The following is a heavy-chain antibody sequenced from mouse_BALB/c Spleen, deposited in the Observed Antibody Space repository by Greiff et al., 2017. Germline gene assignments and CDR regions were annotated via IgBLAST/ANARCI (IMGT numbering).Heavy chain of an antibody. CDR3: ARAIRYDYDE. Sequence: EVNVVESGGGLVKPGGSLKLSCAASGFTFSSYAMSWVRQTPEKRLEWVASISSGGSTYYPDSVKGRFTISRDNARNILYLQMSSLRSEDTAMYYCARAIRYDYDEWGQGTLVTVSA. J-gene: IGHJ3*02. CDR2: ISSGGST. V-gene: IGHV5-6-5*01. CDR1: GFTFSSYA. D-gene: IGHD2-4*01.